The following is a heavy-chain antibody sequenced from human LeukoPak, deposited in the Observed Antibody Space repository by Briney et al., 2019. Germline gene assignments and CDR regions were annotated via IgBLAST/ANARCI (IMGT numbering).Heavy chain of an antibody. J-gene: IGHJ6*03. CDR1: GSSFRSYG. CDR3: AKTGPMGDNFYYYYVDV. CDR2: LSYDGSNE. D-gene: IGHD5-24*01. Sequence: GRSLRLSCAASGSSFRSYGMHWVRQAPGKGLEWVALLSYDGSNEYYADSVKGRFTISRDTSRNTLDLQMNSLRGEDTAVYYCAKTGPMGDNFYYYYVDVWGKGTTVTVSS. V-gene: IGHV3-30*06.